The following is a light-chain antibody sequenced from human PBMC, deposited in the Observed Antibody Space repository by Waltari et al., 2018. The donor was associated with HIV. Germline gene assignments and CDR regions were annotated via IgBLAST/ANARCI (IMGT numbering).Light chain of an antibody. CDR2: DDT. V-gene: IGLV2-23*01. CDR1: SSDVGTYDL. CDR3: SSYSFRDSPSFL. J-gene: IGLJ2*01. Sequence: QSALTQPASVSGFPGQAITISCTGLSSDVGTYDLVSWYQQHPGGAPKLIIYDDTKRPSGVSNRFSGSKLVNTASLTISGLQVEDGADYYCSSYSFRDSPSFLFGGGTKVTVL.